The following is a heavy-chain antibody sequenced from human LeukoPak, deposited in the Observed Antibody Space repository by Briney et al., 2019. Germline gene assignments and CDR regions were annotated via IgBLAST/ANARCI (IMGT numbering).Heavy chain of an antibody. D-gene: IGHD1-7*01. V-gene: IGHV1-69*04. Sequence: ASVKVSCKASGGTFSSYAISWVRQAPGQGLEWMGRIIPILGIANYAQKFQGRVTITADESTSTAYMELSSLRSEDTAVYYCARAPTYNWNYGDYYYYYMDVWGKGTTVTVSS. CDR3: ARAPTYNWNYGDYYYYYMDV. CDR1: GGTFSSYA. J-gene: IGHJ6*03. CDR2: IIPILGIA.